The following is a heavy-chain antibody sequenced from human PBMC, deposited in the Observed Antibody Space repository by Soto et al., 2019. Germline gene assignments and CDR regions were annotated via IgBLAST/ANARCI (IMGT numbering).Heavy chain of an antibody. V-gene: IGHV4-39*01. CDR2: IYYSGST. J-gene: IGHJ6*03. CDR3: ASTYCTNGVCPIYYYMDV. D-gene: IGHD2-8*01. CDR1: GGSISSSSYC. Sequence: SETLSLTCTVSGGSISSSSYCWGWIRQPPGKGLEWIGSIYYSGSTYYNPSLKSRVTISVDTSKNQFSLKLSSVTAADTAVYYCASTYCTNGVCPIYYYMDVWGKGTTVTVSS.